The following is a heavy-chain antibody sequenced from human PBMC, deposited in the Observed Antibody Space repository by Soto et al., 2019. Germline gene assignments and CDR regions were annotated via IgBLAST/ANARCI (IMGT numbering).Heavy chain of an antibody. D-gene: IGHD2-2*01. Sequence: GAPGEVFFKASWGPLCSSSLSWVRQAPGQGLEWMGGIIPIFGTANYAQKFQGRVTITADESTSTAYMELSSLRSEDTAVYYCAGAEGHQYGFQHWGQGTLVTVSS. CDR1: WGPLCSSS. CDR3: AGAEGHQYGFQH. J-gene: IGHJ1*01. V-gene: IGHV1-69*01. CDR2: IIPIFGTA.